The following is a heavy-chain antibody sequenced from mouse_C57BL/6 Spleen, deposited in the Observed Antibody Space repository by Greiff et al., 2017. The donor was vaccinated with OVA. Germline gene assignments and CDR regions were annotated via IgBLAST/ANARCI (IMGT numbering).Heavy chain of an antibody. CDR2: INPYNGGT. CDR3: ARGYDYDFAY. D-gene: IGHD2-4*01. Sequence: EVQLQQSGPVLVKPGASVKMSCKASGYTFTDYYMNWVKQSHGKSLEWIGVINPYNGGTSYNKKFKGKATLTVDKSSSTAYMELNSLTSEDSAVYYCARGYDYDFAYWGQGTLVTVSA. J-gene: IGHJ3*01. CDR1: GYTFTDYY. V-gene: IGHV1-19*01.